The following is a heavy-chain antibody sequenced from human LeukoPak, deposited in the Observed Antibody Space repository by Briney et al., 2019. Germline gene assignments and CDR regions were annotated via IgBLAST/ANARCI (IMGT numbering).Heavy chain of an antibody. V-gene: IGHV1-8*01. CDR2: MNPNSGNT. Sequence: ASVKVSCKASGYTFTSYDINWVRQASGQGLEWMGWMNPNSGNTGCARKFQGRLTMTRNTSITTAYMELSSLRSEDTAIYYCARRGDSSSWYGRFDYWGQGTLVTVSS. CDR1: GYTFTSYD. D-gene: IGHD6-13*01. J-gene: IGHJ4*02. CDR3: ARRGDSSSWYGRFDY.